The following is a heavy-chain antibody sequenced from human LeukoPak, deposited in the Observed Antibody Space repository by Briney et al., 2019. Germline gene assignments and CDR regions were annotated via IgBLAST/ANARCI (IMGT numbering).Heavy chain of an antibody. CDR2: ISSSGSTI. Sequence: PGGSLRLSCAPSGFTFSSYEMKWVRQAPGKGLEGVSYISSSGSTIYYADPVKGRFTNPRDNAKNSLYLQMNSLRAEDTAVYYCAELGITMIGGVWGKGATVTISS. CDR1: GFTFSSYE. D-gene: IGHD3-10*02. V-gene: IGHV3-48*03. J-gene: IGHJ6*04. CDR3: AELGITMIGGV.